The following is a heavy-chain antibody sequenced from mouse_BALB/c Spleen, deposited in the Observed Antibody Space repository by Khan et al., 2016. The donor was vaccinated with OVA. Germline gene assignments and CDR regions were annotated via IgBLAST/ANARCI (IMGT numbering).Heavy chain of an antibody. CDR2: IYPGDGDT. D-gene: IGHD1-1*01. J-gene: IGHJ3*01. CDR1: GYAFSSSW. Sequence: QVQLQQSGPELVKPGASVKISCKASGYAFSSSWMNWVKQRPGQGLEWIGRIYPGDGDTNYNGKFKGKATLTADKSSSTAYMQLRSLTSVDSAVYFYARPGYYGEFAYWGQGTLVTVSA. CDR3: ARPGYYGEFAY. V-gene: IGHV1-82*01.